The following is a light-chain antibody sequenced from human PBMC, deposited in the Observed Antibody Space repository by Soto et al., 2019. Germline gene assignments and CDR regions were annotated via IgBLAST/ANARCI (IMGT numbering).Light chain of an antibody. CDR2: KAS. CDR1: QTISNW. J-gene: IGKJ2*01. CDR3: QHYNSYPYT. V-gene: IGKV1-5*03. Sequence: DIKMTQSPSTLSASVGDRVTITCRASQTISNWLAWYQQRPGKAPKLLIYKASSVESGVSSRFSGSGSGTEFTLTIISLQPDDFATYYCQHYNSYPYTFGQGTKLEIK.